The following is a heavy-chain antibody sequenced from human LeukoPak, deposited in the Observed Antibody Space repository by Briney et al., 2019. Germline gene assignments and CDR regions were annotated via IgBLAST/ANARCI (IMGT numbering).Heavy chain of an antibody. D-gene: IGHD3-22*01. Sequence: SETLSLTCAVFGGSFSGYYCNWIRQPPGKGLEWIGEINHSGSTNYNPSLKSRVTISVDTSKNQFSLKLSSVTAADTAVYYCARGLTGYYDSSGYHSPYYFDYWGQGTLVTVSS. CDR1: GGSFSGYY. CDR3: ARGLTGYYDSSGYHSPYYFDY. V-gene: IGHV4-34*01. J-gene: IGHJ4*02. CDR2: INHSGST.